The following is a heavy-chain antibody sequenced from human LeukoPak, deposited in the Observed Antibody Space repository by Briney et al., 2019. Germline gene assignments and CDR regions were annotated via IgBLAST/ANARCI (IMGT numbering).Heavy chain of an antibody. Sequence: PGGSLRLSCAASGFTFSTYWMSWVRQAPGKGLEWVANIKQDGSEKYYVDSVKGRFTISRDNAKNSLYLQMNSLRAEDTAVYYCERASPMTTVAYNAGRYWGQGTLVTVSS. CDR2: IKQDGSEK. D-gene: IGHD4-23*01. V-gene: IGHV3-7*01. CDR1: GFTFSTYW. J-gene: IGHJ4*02. CDR3: ERASPMTTVAYNAGRY.